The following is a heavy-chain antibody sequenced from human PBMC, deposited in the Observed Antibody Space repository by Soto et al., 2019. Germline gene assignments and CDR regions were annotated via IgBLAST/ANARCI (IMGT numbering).Heavy chain of an antibody. CDR3: ASPFTSMVRGDNYYYYGMDV. J-gene: IGHJ6*02. D-gene: IGHD3-10*01. V-gene: IGHV4-39*01. Sequence: SETLSLTCTVSGGSISSSSYYWGWIRQPPGKGLEWIGSIYYSGSTYYNPSLKSRVAISVDTSKNQFSLKLSSVTAADTAVYYCASPFTSMVRGDNYYYYGMDVWGQGTTVTVSS. CDR1: GGSISSSSYY. CDR2: IYYSGST.